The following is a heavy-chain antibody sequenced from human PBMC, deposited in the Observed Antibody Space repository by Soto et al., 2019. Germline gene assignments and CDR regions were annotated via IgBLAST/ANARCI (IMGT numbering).Heavy chain of an antibody. J-gene: IGHJ4*01. CDR1: GGSISGYY. V-gene: IGHV4-59*01. CDR3: ARVTTGYLDY. CDR2: IFYTGST. Sequence: SEPLSLTCTVSGGSISGYYWTWIRQPPGRGLAYIGDIFYTGSTNYNPSLESRVSISVEAAKNQFSLKLTSVTAADTAVYYCARVTTGYLDYWGHGTLVTVSS. D-gene: IGHD3-9*01.